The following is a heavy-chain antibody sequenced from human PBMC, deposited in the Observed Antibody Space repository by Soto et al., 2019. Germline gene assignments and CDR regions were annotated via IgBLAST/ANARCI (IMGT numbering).Heavy chain of an antibody. CDR3: ARDPVDGYAFFDS. CDR2: ISFDGGNT. D-gene: IGHD5-12*01. V-gene: IGHV3-30*03. Sequence: GGSLRLSCVASGFTFNNYGMHWVRQAPGKGLEWIVVISFDGGNTYYADSVKGRFTISRDNSKNTLYLQMTTLRAEDTAVYWCARDPVDGYAFFDSWGQGALVTVSS. J-gene: IGHJ5*02. CDR1: GFTFNNYG.